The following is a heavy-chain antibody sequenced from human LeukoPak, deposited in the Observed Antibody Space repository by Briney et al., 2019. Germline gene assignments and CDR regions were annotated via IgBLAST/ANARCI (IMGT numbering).Heavy chain of an antibody. D-gene: IGHD4/OR15-4a*01. CDR3: ARRAGAYSHPYDY. CDR2: IVPSGGTT. CDR1: GVIVRSNY. Sequence: GGSLRLSCVGSGVIVRSNYMTWVRQAPGKGLEWVSGIVPSGGTTYYADSVKGRFTVSRDNSKNTPYLQMNSLRAEDTAVYYCARRAGAYSHPYDYWGQGTLVTVSS. V-gene: IGHV3-53*01. J-gene: IGHJ4*02.